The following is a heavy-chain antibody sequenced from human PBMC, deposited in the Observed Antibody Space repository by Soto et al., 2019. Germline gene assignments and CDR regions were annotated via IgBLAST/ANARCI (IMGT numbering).Heavy chain of an antibody. V-gene: IGHV1-58*01. D-gene: IGHD3-16*02. Sequence: ASVKVSCKASGFTFTSSAVQWVRQARGQRLEWIGRIVVGSGNTNYAQKFQERVTITRDMSTSTAYMELSSLRSEDTAVYYCAAEGLLGGVIDSPLDYWGQGTLVTVSS. CDR1: GFTFTSSA. J-gene: IGHJ4*02. CDR3: AAEGLLGGVIDSPLDY. CDR2: IVVGSGNT.